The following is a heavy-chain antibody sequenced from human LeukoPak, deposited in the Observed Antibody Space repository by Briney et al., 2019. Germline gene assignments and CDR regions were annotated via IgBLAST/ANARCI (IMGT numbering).Heavy chain of an antibody. Sequence: GASVKVSCKASGYTFDENHIHWVRQAPGQGPEWMGWINPKSGATDSAQQLQGRLTMTTDTSIGTASMDLSGLRPDDTGIYYCARAGDESTGHYDSLHFWGQGTMVTVSS. D-gene: IGHD2-8*02. J-gene: IGHJ3*01. CDR2: INPKSGAT. CDR3: ARAGDESTGHYDSLHF. CDR1: GYTFDENH. V-gene: IGHV1-2*02.